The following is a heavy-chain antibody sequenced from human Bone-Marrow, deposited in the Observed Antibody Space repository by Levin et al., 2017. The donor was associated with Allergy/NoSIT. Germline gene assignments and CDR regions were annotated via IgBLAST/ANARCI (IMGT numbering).Heavy chain of an antibody. V-gene: IGHV4-59*13. CDR3: ARDRGTAEEQYWGY. CDR2: IYYSGYT. CDR1: GDSISNYY. J-gene: IGHJ4*02. D-gene: IGHD1-26*01. Sequence: SETLSLTCTVSGDSISNYYWSWIRQSPGKGLEWIGYIYYSGYTKYNPSLESRVTISVDRSKNQFSLSLNSVSAADTAVYYCARDRGTAEEQYWGYWGQGTLVIVSS.